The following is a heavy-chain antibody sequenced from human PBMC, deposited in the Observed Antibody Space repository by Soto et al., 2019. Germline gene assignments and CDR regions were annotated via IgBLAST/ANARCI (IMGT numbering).Heavy chain of an antibody. J-gene: IGHJ3*02. CDR3: ASNLWTDDADRDGTLNI. Sequence: QMQLEESGPGLVKPSETLSLPCSVYGDSVSDNDWHWMRQSPGKGLEWIGQLSSSGATSYSPPLKSRVTISLDSSKKQLSLKMTSVTAADAALYYCASNLWTDDADRDGTLNIWCQGTQVTVSS. D-gene: IGHD1-1*01. V-gene: IGHV4-4*09. CDR2: LSSSGAT. CDR1: GDSVSDND.